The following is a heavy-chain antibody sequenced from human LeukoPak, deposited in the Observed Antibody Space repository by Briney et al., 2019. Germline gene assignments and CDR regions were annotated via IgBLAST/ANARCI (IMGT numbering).Heavy chain of an antibody. CDR3: ARERIYPRRAHFDY. CDR1: GGSFSGYY. Sequence: PSETLSLTCAVYGGSFSGYYWSWILQPPGKGLEWIGEINHSGSTNYNPSLKSRVTISVDTSKNQFSLKLGSVTAADTAVYYCARERIYPRRAHFDYWGQGTLVTVSS. CDR2: INHSGST. V-gene: IGHV4-34*01. J-gene: IGHJ4*02. D-gene: IGHD2-15*01.